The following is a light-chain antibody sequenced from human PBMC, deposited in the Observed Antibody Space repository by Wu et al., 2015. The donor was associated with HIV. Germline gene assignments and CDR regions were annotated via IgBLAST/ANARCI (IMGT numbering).Light chain of an antibody. CDR2: GAS. J-gene: IGKJ3*01. CDR3: QLYDSSPLFT. Sequence: EIVLTQSPGTLSLSPGERATLSCRASQSVTSSYLAWYQQKPGQAPRLLIYGASIRATGIPDRFSGGGSGTDFILTISGLEPEDYAVYYCQLYDSSPLFTFGPGTKVDIK. V-gene: IGKV3-20*01. CDR1: QSVTSSY.